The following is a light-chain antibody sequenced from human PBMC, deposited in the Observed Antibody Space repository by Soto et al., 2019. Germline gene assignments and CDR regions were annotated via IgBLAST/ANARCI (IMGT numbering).Light chain of an antibody. J-gene: IGLJ2*01. Sequence: SYELTQPPSVSVSPGQTASITSSGDKLGDKYACWYQQKPGQSPVLVIYQASKRPSGIPERFSGSNSGNTASLTISGTQAMDEADYYCQAWDSSTVVFGGGIKLSV. V-gene: IGLV3-1*01. CDR2: QAS. CDR1: KLGDKY. CDR3: QAWDSSTVV.